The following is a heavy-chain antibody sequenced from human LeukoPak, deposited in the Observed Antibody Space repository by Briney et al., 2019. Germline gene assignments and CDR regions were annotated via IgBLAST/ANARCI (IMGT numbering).Heavy chain of an antibody. CDR1: GGSISSGSYY. Sequence: PPQTLSLTCTVSGGSISSGSYYWSWIRQPAGKGLEWIGRIYTSGSTNYNPSLKSRVTISVDTSKNQFSLKLSSVTAADTAVYYCARGGSGYDYWGQGTLVTVSS. V-gene: IGHV4-61*02. J-gene: IGHJ4*02. CDR3: ARGGSGYDY. D-gene: IGHD3-22*01. CDR2: IYTSGST.